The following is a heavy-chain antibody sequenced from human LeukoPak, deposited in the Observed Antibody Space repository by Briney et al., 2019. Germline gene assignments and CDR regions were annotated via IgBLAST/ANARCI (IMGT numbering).Heavy chain of an antibody. D-gene: IGHD6-6*01. V-gene: IGHV3-7*03. CDR1: GFTFSSYW. Sequence: GGSLRLSCAASGFTFSSYWMSWVRQAPGKGLEWVANIKQDGSEKYFVDSVKGRFTISRDNSKTTLYLQMNSLRAEDTAIYYCASLYSSSSDYWGQGTLVTVSS. J-gene: IGHJ4*02. CDR3: ASLYSSSSDY. CDR2: IKQDGSEK.